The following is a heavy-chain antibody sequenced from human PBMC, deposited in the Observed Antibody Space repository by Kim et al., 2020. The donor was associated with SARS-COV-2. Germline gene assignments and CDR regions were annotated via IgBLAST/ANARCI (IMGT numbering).Heavy chain of an antibody. CDR2: ISSSGSTI. CDR1: GFTFSDYY. D-gene: IGHD3-10*01. CDR3: ATSPYGSGSYIHYYYGMDV. V-gene: IGHV3-11*01. J-gene: IGHJ6*02. Sequence: GGSLRLSCAASGFTFSDYYMSWIRQAPGKGLEWVSYISSSGSTIYYADSVKGRFTISRDNAKNSLYLQMNSLRAEDTAVYYCATSPYGSGSYIHYYYGMDVWGQGTTVTVSS.